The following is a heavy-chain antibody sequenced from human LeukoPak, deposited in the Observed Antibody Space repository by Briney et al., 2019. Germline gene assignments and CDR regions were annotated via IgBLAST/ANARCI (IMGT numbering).Heavy chain of an antibody. CDR3: ARGGGLDV. J-gene: IGHJ6*02. CDR1: GFTFDDYA. Sequence: GGSLRLSCAASGFTFDDYATHWVRQAPGKGLEWVSGISWNSGSIGYADSVKGRFTISRDNAKNSLYLQMSNLRAEDTAVYFCARGGGLDVWGQGATVTVSS. V-gene: IGHV3-9*01. D-gene: IGHD3-16*01. CDR2: ISWNSGSI.